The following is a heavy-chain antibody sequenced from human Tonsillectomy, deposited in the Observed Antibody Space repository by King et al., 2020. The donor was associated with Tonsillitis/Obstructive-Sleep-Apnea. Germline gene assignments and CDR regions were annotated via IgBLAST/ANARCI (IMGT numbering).Heavy chain of an antibody. J-gene: IGHJ4*02. Sequence: VQLQQWGAGLLKPSETLSLSCAVYGGSFSNDYWSWIRQPPGKGLEWIGEINHSGSTHYNPSIKSRVTISVDTSKNQFSLKLSSVTAADTAVYYCARGPYDFWSGYSRGYFDYWGQGTLVTVSS. V-gene: IGHV4-34*01. CDR3: ARGPYDFWSGYSRGYFDY. CDR1: GGSFSNDY. CDR2: INHSGST. D-gene: IGHD3-3*01.